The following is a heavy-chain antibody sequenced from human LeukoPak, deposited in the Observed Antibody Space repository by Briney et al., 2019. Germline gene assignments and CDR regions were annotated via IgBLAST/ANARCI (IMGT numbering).Heavy chain of an antibody. V-gene: IGHV3-7*01. CDR2: IKQGGSEK. D-gene: IGHD6-6*01. CDR3: ARDYRYSSSRESGFDY. CDR1: GFTFSSYW. J-gene: IGHJ4*02. Sequence: GGSLRLSCAASGFTFSSYWMSWVRQAPGKGLEWVANIKQGGSEKYYVDSVKGRFTISRDNAKNSLYLQMNSLRAEDTAVYYCARDYRYSSSRESGFDYWGQGTLVTVSS.